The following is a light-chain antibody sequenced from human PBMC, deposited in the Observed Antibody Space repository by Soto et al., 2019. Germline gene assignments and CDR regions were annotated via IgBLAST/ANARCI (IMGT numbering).Light chain of an antibody. CDR2: AAS. CDR3: HHWGTSPWT. J-gene: IGKJ1*01. CDR1: QSVGSYY. V-gene: IGKV3-20*01. Sequence: EIVLTQSPGTLSLSPGERATLCCRASQSVGSYYLAWYQQKHGQAPRLXIYAASNRATGIPDRFSGGESGTDLTITISRLEPEDGAVDDGHHWGTSPWTFGQGTKVDIK.